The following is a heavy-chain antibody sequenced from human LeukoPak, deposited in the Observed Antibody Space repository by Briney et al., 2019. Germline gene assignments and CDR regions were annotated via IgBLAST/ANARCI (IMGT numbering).Heavy chain of an antibody. CDR1: GFTFSRYW. CDR3: ARVDYTDEGWGY. D-gene: IGHD4-11*01. Sequence: GGSLRLSCVASGFTFSRYWMSWVRQAPGKGLEWVANIDQDGSNKNYVDSVRGRFTISRDDARNSLFLQMNSLRAEDTAMYYCARVDYTDEGWGYWGQGTLVTVSS. CDR2: IDQDGSNK. V-gene: IGHV3-7*01. J-gene: IGHJ4*02.